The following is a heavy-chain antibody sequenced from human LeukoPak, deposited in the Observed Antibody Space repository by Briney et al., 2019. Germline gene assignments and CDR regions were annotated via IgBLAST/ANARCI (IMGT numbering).Heavy chain of an antibody. Sequence: SETLSLTCTVSGGSISSYYWSWIRQPPGKGLEWIGYIYYSGSTNYNPSLKSRVTISVDTSKNQFSLKLSSVTAADTAVYYCARQGSGSYSSEYWGQGTLVTVSS. CDR1: GGSISSYY. CDR3: ARQGSGSYSSEY. D-gene: IGHD1-26*01. J-gene: IGHJ4*02. V-gene: IGHV4-59*08. CDR2: IYYSGST.